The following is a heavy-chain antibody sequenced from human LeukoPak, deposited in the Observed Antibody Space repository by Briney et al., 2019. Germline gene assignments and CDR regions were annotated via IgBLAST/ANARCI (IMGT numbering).Heavy chain of an antibody. V-gene: IGHV3-48*03. Sequence: PSGGSLRLSCAASGFSFSGYEMNWVRQAPGKGLEWVSYISSSGSNMYYADSVKGRFTISRDNANNSLYLQMNSLRAEDTAVYYCAREGYYSGMDVWGQGTTVTVSS. J-gene: IGHJ6*02. CDR2: ISSSGSNM. CDR1: GFSFSGYE. CDR3: AREGYYSGMDV.